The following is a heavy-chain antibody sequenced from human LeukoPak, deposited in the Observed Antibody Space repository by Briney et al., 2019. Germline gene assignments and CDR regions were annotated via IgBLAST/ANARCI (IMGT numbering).Heavy chain of an antibody. CDR3: ARALRFLEVDY. CDR1: GFTFSRYW. Sequence: GGSLRLSCAASGFTFSRYWMHWVRQAPGKGLVWVSRINSGGSSTSYADSVKGRFTISRDNAKNTLYLQMNSLRAEDTAVYYCARALRFLEVDYWGQGTLVTVSS. CDR2: INSGGSST. V-gene: IGHV3-74*01. J-gene: IGHJ4*02. D-gene: IGHD3-3*01.